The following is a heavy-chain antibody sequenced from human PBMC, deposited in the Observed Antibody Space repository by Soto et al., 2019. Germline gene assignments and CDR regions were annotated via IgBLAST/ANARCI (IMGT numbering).Heavy chain of an antibody. CDR2: ISTGSDYV. CDR1: GFTFSSYS. D-gene: IGHD2-2*01. CDR3: ARDSRIVARPAMGSVGFDP. J-gene: IGHJ5*02. V-gene: IGHV3-21*06. Sequence: EVQLVESGGGLVKPGGSLRLSCATSGFTFSSYSMNWVRQAPGKDLEWISSISTGSDYVYYADSVAGRFTISRDNAKSSLDLQMNSLRVEDTAVYYCARDSRIVARPAMGSVGFDPWGQGTLVTVSS.